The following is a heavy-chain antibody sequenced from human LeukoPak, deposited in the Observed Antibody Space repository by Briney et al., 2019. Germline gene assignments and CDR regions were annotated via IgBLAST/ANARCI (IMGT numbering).Heavy chain of an antibody. CDR1: GFIVSTNC. CDR3: AKQEAATDPFDY. J-gene: IGHJ4*02. D-gene: IGHD6-13*01. V-gene: IGHV3-53*01. Sequence: GGSLRLSCVASGFIVSTNCVSWVRQTPGKGLEWVSVIYGGGATYYADSVKGRFTISRDNSKNTLYLQMNSLRAEDTAVYFCAKQEAATDPFDYWGQGTLVTVSS. CDR2: IYGGGAT.